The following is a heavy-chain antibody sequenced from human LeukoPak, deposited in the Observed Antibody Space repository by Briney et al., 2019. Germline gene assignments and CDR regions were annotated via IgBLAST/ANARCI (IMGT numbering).Heavy chain of an antibody. D-gene: IGHD3-3*01. CDR1: GGSISSGGYY. CDR3: ARTPYDFWSGYLPTHFDY. V-gene: IGHV4-61*08. J-gene: IGHJ4*02. Sequence: SETLSLTCTVSGGSISSGGYYWSWIRQHPGKGLEWIGYIYYSGSTNYNPSLKSRVTISVDTSKNQFSLKLSSVTAADTAVYYCARTPYDFWSGYLPTHFDYWGQGTLVTVSS. CDR2: IYYSGST.